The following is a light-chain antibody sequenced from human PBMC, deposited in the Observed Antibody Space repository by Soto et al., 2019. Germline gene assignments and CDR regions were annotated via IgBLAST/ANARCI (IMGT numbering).Light chain of an antibody. V-gene: IGKV3-11*01. CDR3: QQRSNWPPIT. CDR1: QSVSSY. J-gene: IGKJ5*01. Sequence: EIVLTQSPGTLSLSRGGVATLSCRASQSVSSYLAWYQQKPGQAPRLLIYDASNRATGIPARFSGSGSGTDFTLTISSLEPEDFAVYYCQQRSNWPPITFGQGTRLEIK. CDR2: DAS.